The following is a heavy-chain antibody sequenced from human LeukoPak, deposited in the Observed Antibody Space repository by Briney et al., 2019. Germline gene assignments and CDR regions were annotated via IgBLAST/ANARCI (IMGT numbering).Heavy chain of an antibody. D-gene: IGHD3-3*01. J-gene: IGHJ6*02. CDR3: ARDASITIFGVVPRTTMRVYYYGMDV. V-gene: IGHV1-18*01. CDR1: GYTFTSYG. Sequence: ASVKVSCKASGYTFTSYGISWVRQAPGQGPEWMGWISGHNGNTNYAQKLQGRVTVTTDTSTSTAYMEVRSLRSDDTAVYYCARDASITIFGVVPRTTMRVYYYGMDVWGQGTTVTVSS. CDR2: ISGHNGNT.